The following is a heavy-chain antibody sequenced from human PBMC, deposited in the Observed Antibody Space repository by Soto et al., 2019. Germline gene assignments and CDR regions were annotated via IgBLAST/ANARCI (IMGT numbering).Heavy chain of an antibody. CDR2: IIPIFGTA. J-gene: IGHJ4*02. Sequence: QVQLVQSGAEVKKPGSSVKVSCKASGGTFSSYAFSWVRQAPGQGLEWMGGIIPIFGTANYAQKFQGRVTITADESTSTAYMELISLGCEDTAVYYCARVRVRCLGWLGSEGWGQGTLVTVSS. V-gene: IGHV1-69*12. CDR3: ARVRVRCLGWLGSEG. D-gene: IGHD3-3*01. CDR1: GGTFSSYA.